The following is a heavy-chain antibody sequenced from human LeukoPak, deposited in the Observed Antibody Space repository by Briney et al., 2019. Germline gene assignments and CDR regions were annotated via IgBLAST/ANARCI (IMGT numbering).Heavy chain of an antibody. J-gene: IGHJ5*02. CDR3: ARHEPYYDFWSGYENWFDP. CDR1: GGSISSYY. V-gene: IGHV4-59*08. CDR2: IYYSGST. Sequence: SETLSLTCTVSGGSISSYYWSWIRQPPGKGLEWIGYIYYSGSTNYNPSLKSRVTISVDTSKNQFSLKLSSVTAADTAVYYCARHEPYYDFWSGYENWFDPWGQGTLVTVSS. D-gene: IGHD3-3*01.